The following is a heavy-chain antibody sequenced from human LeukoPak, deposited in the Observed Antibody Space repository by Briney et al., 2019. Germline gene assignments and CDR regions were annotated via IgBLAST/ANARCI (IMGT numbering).Heavy chain of an antibody. J-gene: IGHJ4*02. CDR1: GLTFSSYA. D-gene: IGHD6-19*01. CDR2: ISGSGGST. V-gene: IGHV3-23*01. Sequence: GGSLRLSCAASGLTFSSYAMSWVRQAPGKGLEWVSAISGSGGSTYYADSVKGRFTISRDNSKNTLYLQVNSLRAEDTAVYYCAKVGSGWFDYWGQGTLVTVSS. CDR3: AKVGSGWFDY.